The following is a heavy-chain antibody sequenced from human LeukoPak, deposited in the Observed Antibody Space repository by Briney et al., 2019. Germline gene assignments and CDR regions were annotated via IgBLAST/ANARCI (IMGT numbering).Heavy chain of an antibody. J-gene: IGHJ5*02. D-gene: IGHD6-13*01. CDR3: ARDGYSSSWYWFDP. CDR1: GYTFTSYG. Sequence: ASVKVSCKASGYTFTSYGISWVRQAPGQGLEWMGWISAYNGNTNYAQKLQGRVTMTTDTSTSTAYMGLRSLRSDDTAVYYCARDGYSSSWYWFDPWGQGTLVTVSS. CDR2: ISAYNGNT. V-gene: IGHV1-18*04.